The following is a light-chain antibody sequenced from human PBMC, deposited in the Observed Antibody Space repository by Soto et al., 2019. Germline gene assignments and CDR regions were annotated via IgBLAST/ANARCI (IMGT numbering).Light chain of an antibody. J-gene: IGKJ1*01. Sequence: DIHMPQSPSTLSASVGDRVTITCRASQSISIWLAWYQQKPGKAPNLLIYKTSSLETGVPSRFSGSGSGTEFTLTNSSLQPDHFATYYCQHWNDYSWTFGQGTKVEV. CDR1: QSISIW. CDR3: QHWNDYSWT. V-gene: IGKV1-5*03. CDR2: KTS.